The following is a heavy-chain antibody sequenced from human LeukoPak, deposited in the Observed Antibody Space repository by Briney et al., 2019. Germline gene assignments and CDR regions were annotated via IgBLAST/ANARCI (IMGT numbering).Heavy chain of an antibody. Sequence: PGGSLRLSCAASGFTFSSYWMHWVRQAPGKGLEWVANIKQDGSEKYYVDSVKGRFTISRDNAKNSLYLQMNSLRAEDTAVYYCARGSLGDYPPRWGQGTLVTVS. CDR2: IKQDGSEK. D-gene: IGHD4-17*01. CDR1: GFTFSSYW. CDR3: ARGSLGDYPPR. V-gene: IGHV3-7*01. J-gene: IGHJ4*02.